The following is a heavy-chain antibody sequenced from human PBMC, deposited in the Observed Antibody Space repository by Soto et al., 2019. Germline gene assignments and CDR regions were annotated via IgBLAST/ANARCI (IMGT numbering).Heavy chain of an antibody. Sequence: VQLVESGGGVVQPGRSLRLSCAASGFTFSDYAMHWVRQAPGKGLEWVAVVSHDGRNTHYADSVKGRFTISRDSSKNTVSLERTSLRAEDTAGYYCAKGGRQWRVTSDFTYWGQGALVTVSA. J-gene: IGHJ4*02. CDR2: VSHDGRNT. CDR1: GFTFSDYA. CDR3: AKGGRQWRVTSDFTY. D-gene: IGHD6-19*01. V-gene: IGHV3-30*18.